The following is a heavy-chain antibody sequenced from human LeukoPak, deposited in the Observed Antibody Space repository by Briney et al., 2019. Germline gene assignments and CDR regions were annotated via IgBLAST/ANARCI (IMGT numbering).Heavy chain of an antibody. Sequence: GGSLRLSCAASGFTFSSYAMSWVRQAPGKGLEWVSAISGSGGSAYYADSVKGRFTISRDNSKNTLYLQMNSLRAEDTAVYYCAKDTMEYYYDSSGLFDYWGQGTLVTVSS. CDR2: ISGSGGSA. J-gene: IGHJ4*02. V-gene: IGHV3-23*01. CDR3: AKDTMEYYYDSSGLFDY. CDR1: GFTFSSYA. D-gene: IGHD3-22*01.